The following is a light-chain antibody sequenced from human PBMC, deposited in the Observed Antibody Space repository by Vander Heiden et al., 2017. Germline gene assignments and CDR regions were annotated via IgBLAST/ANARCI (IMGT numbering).Light chain of an antibody. J-gene: IGKJ5*01. V-gene: IGKV1-33*01. CDR2: GAS. CDR1: QDISSD. Sequence: DIHMTQSPSSLSASVGDRVTITCQASQDISSDLNWYQQKPGKAPKLLIYGASNLESGVPSRFSGSGSGTDFTFTISSLQPEDIATYYCQQYDNLITFGQGTRLEIK. CDR3: QQYDNLIT.